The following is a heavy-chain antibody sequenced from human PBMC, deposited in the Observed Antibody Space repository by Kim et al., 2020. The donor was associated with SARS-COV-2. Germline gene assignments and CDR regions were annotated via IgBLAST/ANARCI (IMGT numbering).Heavy chain of an antibody. V-gene: IGHV3-7*01. D-gene: IGHD3-16*02. CDR1: GFTFSSYW. J-gene: IGHJ4*02. CDR2: IKQDGSEK. Sequence: GGSLRLSCAASGFTFSSYWMSWVRQAPGKGLEWVANIKQDGSEKYYVDSVKGRFTISRDNAKNSLYLQMNSLRAEDTAVYYCARPMMDVWGSYRYIPPDYWGQGTLVTVSS. CDR3: ARPMMDVWGSYRYIPPDY.